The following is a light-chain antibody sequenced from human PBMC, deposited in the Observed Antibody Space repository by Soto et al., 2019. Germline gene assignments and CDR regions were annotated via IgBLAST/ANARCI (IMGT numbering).Light chain of an antibody. CDR3: HQYNSYHT. V-gene: IGKV1-8*01. CDR1: QGISSY. CDR2: AAS. Sequence: AIPMTQSAHSLSAYTEDRVTIHFRASQGISSYLAWYQQKPGKAPKLLIYAASTLQSGVPSRFSGSGSGTEFTLTISSLQPDDFATYYCHQYNSYHTFGGGTKVDIK. J-gene: IGKJ4*01.